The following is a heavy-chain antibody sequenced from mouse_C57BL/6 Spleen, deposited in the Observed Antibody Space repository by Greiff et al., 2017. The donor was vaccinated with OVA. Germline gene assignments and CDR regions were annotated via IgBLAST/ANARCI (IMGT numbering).Heavy chain of an antibody. J-gene: IGHJ3*01. CDR2: ISYDGSH. V-gene: IGHV3-6*01. CDR1: GYSITSGYY. Sequence: EVQLVESGPGLVKPSQSLSLTCSVTGYSITSGYYWNWIRQFPGNKLEWMGYISYDGSHNYNPSLKNRISITRDTSKNQFFLKLNSVTTEDTATYYCARDLRSAFAYWGQGTLVTVSA. CDR3: ARDLRSAFAY.